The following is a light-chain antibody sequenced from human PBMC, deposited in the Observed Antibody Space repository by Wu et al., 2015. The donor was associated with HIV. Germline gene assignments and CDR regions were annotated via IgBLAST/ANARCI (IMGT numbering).Light chain of an antibody. CDR2: GAS. Sequence: EIGMTQSPANLSASPGTRVTLSCRASQNINNKLAWYHQKPGQAPRLPIHGASTRANGIPARFSGSGSGTDFTLTISSLQSDDFGIYYCQQYKIWPPFTFGPGITLD. CDR3: QQYKIWPPFT. J-gene: IGKJ3*01. V-gene: IGKV3-15*01. CDR1: QNINNK.